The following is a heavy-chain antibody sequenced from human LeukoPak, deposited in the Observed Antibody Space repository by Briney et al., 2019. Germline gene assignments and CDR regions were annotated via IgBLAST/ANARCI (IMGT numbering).Heavy chain of an antibody. V-gene: IGHV3-23*01. J-gene: IGHJ6*04. Sequence: PGGSLRLSCAASGFTFSSYAMSWVRQAPGKGLEWVSAISGSGGSTYYADSVKGRFTISRDNSKNARYLQMNSLRAEDTAVYYCAKGGVLYYYDSSGTTTFDVWGKGTTVTVSS. D-gene: IGHD3-22*01. CDR2: ISGSGGST. CDR3: AKGGVLYYYDSSGTTTFDV. CDR1: GFTFSSYA.